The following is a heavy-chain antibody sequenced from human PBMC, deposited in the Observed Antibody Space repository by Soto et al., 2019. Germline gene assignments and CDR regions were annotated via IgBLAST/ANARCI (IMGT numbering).Heavy chain of an antibody. CDR2: INPATGAA. J-gene: IGHJ3*02. CDR3: ARGGGVGVAGSAAFDM. D-gene: IGHD3-3*01. Sequence: QLHLVQSGAVVKKPGASVTVSCSASGYPVTAYYMHWVRQAPGRGLEWMGGINPATGAAKYTQTFQGRVTMTRDTSTSTGFMELSGLTSEDTAVFYCARGGGVGVAGSAAFDMWGQGTLVNVSS. V-gene: IGHV1-2*02. CDR1: GYPVTAYY.